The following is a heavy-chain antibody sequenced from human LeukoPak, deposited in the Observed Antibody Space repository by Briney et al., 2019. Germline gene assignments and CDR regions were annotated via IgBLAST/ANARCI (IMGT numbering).Heavy chain of an antibody. CDR3: ARFYGDSTHDFDS. D-gene: IGHD4-17*01. J-gene: IGHJ4*02. CDR1: GDYINTGHW. CDR2: IKQDGSER. V-gene: IGHV3-7*01. Sequence: PPSETLSLTCSVSGDYINTGHWWSWVRQPPGKGLEWVANIKQDGSERYYVDSLKGRFTISRDNPKNSLYLQMNSLRAKDTAVYYCARFYGDSTHDFDSWGQGTLVTVSS.